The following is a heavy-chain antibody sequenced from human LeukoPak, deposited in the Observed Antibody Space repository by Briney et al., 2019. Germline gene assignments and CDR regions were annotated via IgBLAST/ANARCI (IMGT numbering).Heavy chain of an antibody. D-gene: IGHD3-22*01. V-gene: IGHV5-51*01. CDR2: IYPGDSDT. J-gene: IGHJ3*02. CDR1: GYIFTSYW. CDR3: ARLGYYDSSGYYSPDAFDI. Sequence: GESLKISCKGSGYIFTSYWIDWVRQIPGKGLEWMGIIYPGDSDTRYSPSFQGQVTISADKSISTAYLQWSSLKASDTAMYYCARLGYYDSSGYYSPDAFDIWGQGTMVTVSS.